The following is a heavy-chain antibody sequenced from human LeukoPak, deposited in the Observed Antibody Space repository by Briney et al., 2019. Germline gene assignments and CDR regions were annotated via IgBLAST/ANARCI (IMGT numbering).Heavy chain of an antibody. D-gene: IGHD3-3*01. CDR2: IYYSGST. Sequence: SEALSLTCTVSGGSISSYYWSWIRQPPGKGLEWIGYIYYSGSTNYNPSLKSRVTISVDTSKNQFSLKLSSVTAADTAVYYCARGRDDFWSGYSNWFDPWGQGTLVTVSS. CDR1: GGSISSYY. J-gene: IGHJ5*02. V-gene: IGHV4-59*01. CDR3: ARGRDDFWSGYSNWFDP.